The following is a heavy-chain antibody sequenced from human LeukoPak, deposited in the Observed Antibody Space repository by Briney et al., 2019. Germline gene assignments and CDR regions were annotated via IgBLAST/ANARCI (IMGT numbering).Heavy chain of an antibody. D-gene: IGHD2-15*01. J-gene: IGHJ6*02. CDR3: ARVGAATDYYFYYGMDV. CDR2: INLSGGST. CDR1: GYTFTSYY. V-gene: IGHV1-46*01. Sequence: ASVKVSCKASGYTFTSYYMHWVRHAPGQGLEWMGIINLSGGSTSYAEKFQGRVTMTRDTSTSTVYMELSSLRSEDTAVYYCARVGAATDYYFYYGMDVWGQGTTVTVFS.